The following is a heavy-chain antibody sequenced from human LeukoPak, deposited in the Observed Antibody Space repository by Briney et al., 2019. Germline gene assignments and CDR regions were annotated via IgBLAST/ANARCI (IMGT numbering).Heavy chain of an antibody. V-gene: IGHV1-46*01. CDR1: GFTFSSYA. CDR2: INPSGGST. D-gene: IGHD3-16*01. J-gene: IGHJ4*02. CDR3: ARDLFTFVRSTAAGY. Sequence: GGSLRLSCAASGFTFSSYAMHWVRQAPGQGLEWMGIINPSGGSTSYAQKFQGRVTMTRDTSTSTVYMELSSLRSEDTAVYYCARDLFTFVRSTAAGYWGQGTLVTVSS.